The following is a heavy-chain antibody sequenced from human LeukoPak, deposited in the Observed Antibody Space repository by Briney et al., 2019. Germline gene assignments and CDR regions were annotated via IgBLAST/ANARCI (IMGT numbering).Heavy chain of an antibody. J-gene: IGHJ5*02. CDR3: ARSILEWLLSAFDP. D-gene: IGHD3-3*01. CDR2: IYYSGSI. V-gene: IGHV4-39*01. CDR1: GGSISSSSYY. Sequence: PSETLSLTCAVSGGSISSSSYYWGWNRQPPGKGLEWIGSIYYSGSIYYNPSLKGRLTISVDTSKNQFSLKLSSVTAADTAVYYCARSILEWLLSAFDPWGQGTLVTVSS.